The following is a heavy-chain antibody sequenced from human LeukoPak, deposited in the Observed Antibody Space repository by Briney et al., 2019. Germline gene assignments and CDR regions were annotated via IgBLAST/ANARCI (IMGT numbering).Heavy chain of an antibody. J-gene: IGHJ4*02. Sequence: GSLRLSCAASGFTFSSYAMSWVRQAPGKGLEWVSAISGGGGSTYYADSVKGRFTISRDNSKNTLYLQMNSLRAEDTAVYYCAKRHSSGWHSDYWGQGTLVTVSS. V-gene: IGHV3-23*01. CDR2: ISGGGGST. D-gene: IGHD6-19*01. CDR3: AKRHSSGWHSDY. CDR1: GFTFSSYA.